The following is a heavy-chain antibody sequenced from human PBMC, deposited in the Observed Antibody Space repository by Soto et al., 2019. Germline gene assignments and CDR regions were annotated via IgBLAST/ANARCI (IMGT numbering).Heavy chain of an antibody. CDR1: GYTFTSYD. CDR3: ARGVYDSSGYSHVMDV. CDR2: MNPNSGKT. Sequence: VASVKVSCKASGYTFTSYDINWVRQATGQGLEWMGWMNPNSGKTGYAQKFQGRVTVTRSTSISTAYMELSSLRSEDTAVYYCARGVYDSSGYSHVMDVWGQGTTVTVSS. D-gene: IGHD3-22*01. V-gene: IGHV1-8*01. J-gene: IGHJ6*02.